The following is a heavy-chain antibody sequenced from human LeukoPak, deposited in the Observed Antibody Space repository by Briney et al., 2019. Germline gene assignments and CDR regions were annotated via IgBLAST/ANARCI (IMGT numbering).Heavy chain of an antibody. CDR1: GFSFSRYW. J-gene: IGHJ6*03. CDR3: ARITMVRGAITSNYYYYMDV. CDR2: IKQDGREK. D-gene: IGHD3-10*01. Sequence: GGSLRLSCAASGFSFSRYWMSWVRQAPGKGLEWVANIKQDGREKYYVDSVKGRFTISRDNAKNSLYLQMNSLRAEDTAVYYCARITMVRGAITSNYYYYMDVWGKGTTVTVSS. V-gene: IGHV3-7*01.